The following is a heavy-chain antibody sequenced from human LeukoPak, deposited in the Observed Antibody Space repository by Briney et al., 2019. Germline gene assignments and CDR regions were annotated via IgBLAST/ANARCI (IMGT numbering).Heavy chain of an antibody. Sequence: GGSLRLSCAASGFTFDDYGMSWVRQAPGKGLEWVSGINWNGASTGYADSVKGRFTISRDNAKNSLYLQMNSLRAEDTALYYCARGMVRGVIITALDYWGQGTLVTVSS. V-gene: IGHV3-20*04. CDR2: INWNGAST. J-gene: IGHJ4*02. CDR1: GFTFDDYG. CDR3: ARGMVRGVIITALDY. D-gene: IGHD3-10*01.